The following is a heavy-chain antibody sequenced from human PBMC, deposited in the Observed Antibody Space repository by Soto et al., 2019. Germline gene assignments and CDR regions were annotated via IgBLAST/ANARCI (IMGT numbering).Heavy chain of an antibody. CDR3: AIPPGIEVAGTGY. D-gene: IGHD6-19*01. J-gene: IGHJ4*02. CDR2: IHYTGNA. V-gene: IGHV4-39*02. CDR1: GGSISGSSYL. Sequence: SETLSLTCTVSGGSISGSSYLWGWIRQPPGKGLEWIASIHYTGNAYYNPSLTSRVTISVDTSKNHFSLNLSSVTATDTAVYYCAIPPGIEVAGTGYWGQGTLVTVS.